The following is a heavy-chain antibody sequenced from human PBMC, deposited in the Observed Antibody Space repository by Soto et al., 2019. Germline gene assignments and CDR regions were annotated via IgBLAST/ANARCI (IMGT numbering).Heavy chain of an antibody. CDR1: GFTFSIYA. D-gene: IGHD6-13*01. V-gene: IGHV3-23*01. J-gene: IGHJ4*02. CDR2: ISGSGGST. Sequence: QAGGSLRLSCAASGFTFSIYAMSWVGQGPGKGLEWVSAISGSGGSTYYADSVKGRFTISRDNSKNTLYLQMNSLRAEDTAVYYCAKTHCSSWYRYFDYWGQGTLVTVSS. CDR3: AKTHCSSWYRYFDY.